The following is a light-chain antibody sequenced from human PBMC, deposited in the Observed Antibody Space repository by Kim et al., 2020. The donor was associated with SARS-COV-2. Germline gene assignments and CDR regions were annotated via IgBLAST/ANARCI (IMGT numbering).Light chain of an antibody. V-gene: IGKV3-11*01. J-gene: IGKJ5*01. CDR1: QSVGDN. CDR3: QQRSSWPIT. CDR2: DAS. Sequence: LSPGERATLSCRASQSVGDNLAWYQQKPGQAPRLVIFDASYRATGIPARFSGSGSGTDFTLTISSLEPEDFAVYYCQQRSSWPITFGLGTRLEIK.